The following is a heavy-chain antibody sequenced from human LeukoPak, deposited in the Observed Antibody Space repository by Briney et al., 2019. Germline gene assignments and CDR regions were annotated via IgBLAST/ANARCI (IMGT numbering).Heavy chain of an antibody. CDR2: IIPILGIA. D-gene: IGHD2-2*02. J-gene: IGHJ3*02. CDR3: ARGYCSSTSCYRAFDI. V-gene: IGHV1-69*02. CDR1: GGTFSSYT. Sequence: ASVKVSCKASGGTFSSYTISWVRQAPGQGLEWMGRIIPILGIANYAQKFQGRVTITADKSTSTAYMELSSLRSEDTAVYYCARGYCSSTSCYRAFDIWRQGTMVTVSS.